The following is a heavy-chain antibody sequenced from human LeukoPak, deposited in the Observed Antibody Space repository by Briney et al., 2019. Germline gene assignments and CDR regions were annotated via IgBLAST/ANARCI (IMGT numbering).Heavy chain of an antibody. CDR3: GRDPRLGIRGYTYGYIDH. V-gene: IGHV7-4-1*02. CDR1: GYTFTGYY. CDR2: INTNTGNP. D-gene: IGHD5-18*01. J-gene: IGHJ4*02. Sequence: GASVKVSCKASGYTFTGYYMHWERQASGQGLEWMGLINTNTGNPTYAQGFFTGRYVFPLDTSASKAYIQINGLKADDTAVYYCGRDPRLGIRGYTYGYIDHWGQGTLLTVAS.